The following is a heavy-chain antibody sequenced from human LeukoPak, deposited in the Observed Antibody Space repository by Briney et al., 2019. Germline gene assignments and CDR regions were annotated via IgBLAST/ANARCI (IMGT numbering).Heavy chain of an antibody. CDR1: GVTVSSNY. D-gene: IGHD3-22*01. Sequence: PGGSLRLSCAASGVTVSSNYMSWVRQAPGKGLECVSVIYSDGYTSYADSVKGRFTISRDNSKNTLYLQMNSLRAEDTAVYYCARNYDRSAYPSPFDYWGQGTLVTVSS. J-gene: IGHJ4*02. CDR3: ARNYDRSAYPSPFDY. V-gene: IGHV3-66*02. CDR2: IYSDGYT.